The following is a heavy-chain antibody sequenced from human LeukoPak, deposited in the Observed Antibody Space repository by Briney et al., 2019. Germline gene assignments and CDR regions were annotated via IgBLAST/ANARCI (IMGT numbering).Heavy chain of an antibody. CDR3: VRNGRHYFDF. D-gene: IGHD2-8*01. CDR2: FCHCGST. CDR1: ADSINSRNW. J-gene: IGHJ4*02. V-gene: IGHV4-4*02. Sequence: PSETLSLTCAVSADSINSRNWWSWVRQSPGRGLEWIGEFCHCGSTNYNPSLKSRATISVDKSKSQFSLKLNSVSAADTAVYYCVRNGRHYFDFWGQGTLVTVSS.